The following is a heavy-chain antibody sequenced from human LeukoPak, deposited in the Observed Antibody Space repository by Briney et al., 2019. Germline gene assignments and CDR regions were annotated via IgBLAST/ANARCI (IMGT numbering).Heavy chain of an antibody. CDR1: GFSFSSCA. CDR3: AKEVLVVVESYFDT. CDR2: ITGSGQTA. J-gene: IGHJ4*02. D-gene: IGHD3-22*01. Sequence: GGSLRLSCAASGFSFSSCAMTWVGQAPGKGLEWVSTITGSGQTAYYADSVKGRFAMSRDNSKNTLYLQMSGLRAEDTAIYYCAKEVLVVVESYFDTWGQGTLVTVSS. V-gene: IGHV3-23*01.